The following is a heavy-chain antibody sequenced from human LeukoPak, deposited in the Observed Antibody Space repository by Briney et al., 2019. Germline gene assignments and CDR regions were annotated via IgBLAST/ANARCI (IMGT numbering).Heavy chain of an antibody. V-gene: IGHV1-2*02. D-gene: IGHD3-16*01. CDR1: GYTFTGYY. CDR3: AILLLEGVADSFDL. J-gene: IGHJ3*01. CDR2: INPNSGGT. Sequence: ASVKVSCKASGYTFTGYYVHWVRQAPGQGLEWMGWINPNSGGTIYAQKFQGTVTMTRDTSISTAYMELRRLTSDDTAVYYCAILLLEGVADSFDLWGQGAMVTVSS.